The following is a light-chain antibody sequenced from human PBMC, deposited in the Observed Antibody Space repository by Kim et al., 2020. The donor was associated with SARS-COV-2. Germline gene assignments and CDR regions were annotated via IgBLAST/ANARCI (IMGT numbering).Light chain of an antibody. CDR1: TSNIETNT. Sequence: ELTQPPSVSGTPGQRVSISCSGSTSNIETNTVNWYQQLPGAAPKLLIHTNNQRPSGVPDRFSGSRFGTSASLTISGLQSEDEADYFCAAWEDSPDGYVVFGGGTKVTVL. CDR3: AAWEDSPDGYVV. V-gene: IGLV1-44*01. CDR2: TNN. J-gene: IGLJ2*01.